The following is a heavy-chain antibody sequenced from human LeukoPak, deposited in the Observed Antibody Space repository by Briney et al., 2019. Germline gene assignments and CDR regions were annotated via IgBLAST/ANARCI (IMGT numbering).Heavy chain of an antibody. V-gene: IGHV4-61*05. Sequence: SETLSLTCTVSGGSISSSSYYWGWIRQPPGKGLEWIGYIYYSGSTNYNPSLKSRVTISVDTSKNQFSLKLSSVTAADTAVYYCARLSYSGSYYSFSYYYYGMDVWGQGTTVTVSS. J-gene: IGHJ6*02. CDR1: GGSISSSSYY. D-gene: IGHD1-26*01. CDR2: IYYSGST. CDR3: ARLSYSGSYYSFSYYYYGMDV.